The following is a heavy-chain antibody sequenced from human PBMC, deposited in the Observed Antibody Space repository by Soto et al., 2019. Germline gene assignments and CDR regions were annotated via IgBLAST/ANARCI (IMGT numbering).Heavy chain of an antibody. D-gene: IGHD5-12*01. J-gene: IGHJ5*02. CDR1: GYTFTSYG. CDR3: ARRPVLNSGYDYGWFDP. Sequence: ASVKVSCKASGYTFTSYGISWVRQAPGQGLEWMGWISAYNGNTNYAQKLQGRVTMTTDTSTSTAYMELRSLRSDDTAVYYCARRPVLNSGYDYGWFDPWGQGTLVTVSS. CDR2: ISAYNGNT. V-gene: IGHV1-18*01.